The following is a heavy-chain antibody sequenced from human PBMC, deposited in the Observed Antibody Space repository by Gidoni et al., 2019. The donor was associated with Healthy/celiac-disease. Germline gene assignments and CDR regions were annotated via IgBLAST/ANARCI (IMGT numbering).Heavy chain of an antibody. CDR3: ARRFSWYFDL. V-gene: IGHV4-39*01. CDR2: IYYSGST. Sequence: WIGSIYYSGSTYYNPSLKSRVTISVDTSKNQFSLKLSSVTAADTAVYYCARRFSWYFDLWGRGTLVTVSS. J-gene: IGHJ2*01.